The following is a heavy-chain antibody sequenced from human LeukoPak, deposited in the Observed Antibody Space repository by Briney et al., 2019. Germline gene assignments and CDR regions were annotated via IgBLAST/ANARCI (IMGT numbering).Heavy chain of an antibody. J-gene: IGHJ6*02. Sequence: SVKVSCKASGGTFSSYAISWVRQAPGQGLEWMGGIIPIFGTANYAQKFQGRVTITADESTSTAYMELSSLRSEDTAVYYCAADPFHYDFWSGYGMDVWGQGTTVTVSS. V-gene: IGHV1-69*13. CDR3: AADPFHYDFWSGYGMDV. CDR2: IIPIFGTA. D-gene: IGHD3-3*01. CDR1: GGTFSSYA.